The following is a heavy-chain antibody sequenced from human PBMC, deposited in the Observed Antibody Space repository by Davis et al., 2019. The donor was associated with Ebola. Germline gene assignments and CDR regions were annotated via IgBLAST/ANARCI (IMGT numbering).Heavy chain of an antibody. CDR2: IYSGGST. CDR3: ARDLPPWEVVAATFPALGY. Sequence: GESLKISCAASGFTVSSNYMRWVRQAPGKGLEWVSVIYSGGSTYYADSVKGRFTISRDNSKNTLYLQMNSLRAEDTAVYYCARDLPPWEVVAATFPALGYWGQGTLVTVAS. D-gene: IGHD2-15*01. J-gene: IGHJ4*02. CDR1: GFTVSSNY. V-gene: IGHV3-66*01.